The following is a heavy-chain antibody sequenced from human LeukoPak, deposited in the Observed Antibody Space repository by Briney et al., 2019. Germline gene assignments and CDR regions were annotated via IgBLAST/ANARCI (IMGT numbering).Heavy chain of an antibody. Sequence: GASVKVSCKASGYTFTSYGISWVRQAPGQGLEWMGWISAYNGNPNYAQKLQGRVTMTTDTSTSTAYMELRSLRSDDTAVYYCARVQTGYYYGSGSYYKSYYYYMDVWGKGTTVTISS. CDR1: GYTFTSYG. CDR2: ISAYNGNP. V-gene: IGHV1-18*01. D-gene: IGHD3-10*01. J-gene: IGHJ6*03. CDR3: ARVQTGYYYGSGSYYKSYYYYMDV.